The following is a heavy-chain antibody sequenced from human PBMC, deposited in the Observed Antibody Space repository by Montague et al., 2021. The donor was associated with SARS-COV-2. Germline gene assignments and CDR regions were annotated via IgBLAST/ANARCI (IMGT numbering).Heavy chain of an antibody. CDR3: AREDRWNWFDP. CDR2: NDHRGST. D-gene: IGHD5-24*01. V-gene: IGHV4-59*01. J-gene: IGHJ5*02. Sequence: SETLSLTCTVSGGSINTDYWSWIRQHPGKGLVWIGYNDHRGSTNYNTALKSRGTISVDTTKNQFSLKLISVTAAATAVYYCAREDRWNWFDPWGQGILVTVSS. CDR1: GGSINTDY.